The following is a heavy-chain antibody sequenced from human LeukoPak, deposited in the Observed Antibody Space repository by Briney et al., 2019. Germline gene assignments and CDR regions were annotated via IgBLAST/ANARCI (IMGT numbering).Heavy chain of an antibody. CDR2: ISSSSSYI. Sequence: GGSLRLSCAASGFTFSSYSMNWVRQAPGKGLEWVSSISSSSSYIYYADSVKGRFTISRDNAKNSLYLQMNSLRAEDTAVYYCARAPYPYGSGSHHYFDYWGQGTLVTVS. V-gene: IGHV3-21*01. CDR3: ARAPYPYGSGSHHYFDY. D-gene: IGHD3-10*01. CDR1: GFTFSSYS. J-gene: IGHJ4*02.